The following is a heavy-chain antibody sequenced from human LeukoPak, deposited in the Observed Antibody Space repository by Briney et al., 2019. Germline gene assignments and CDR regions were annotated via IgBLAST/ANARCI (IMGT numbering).Heavy chain of an antibody. V-gene: IGHV1-24*01. CDR2: FDLEDGET. CDR1: GYTLTELS. CDR3: ATSGVVGATYDY. J-gene: IGHJ4*02. D-gene: IGHD1-26*01. Sequence: ASVKVSCKVSGYTLTELSMHWVRQAPGKGLEWMGGFDLEDGETIYAQKFQGRVTMTEDTSTDTAYMELSSLRSEDTAVYYCATSGVVGATYDYWGQGTLVTVSS.